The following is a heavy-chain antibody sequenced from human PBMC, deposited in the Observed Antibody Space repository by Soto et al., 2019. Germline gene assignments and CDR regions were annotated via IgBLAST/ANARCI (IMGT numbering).Heavy chain of an antibody. CDR2: IIPIFGTA. CDR1: GGTFSSYA. Sequence: GASVKVSCKASGGTFSSYAISWVRQAPGQGLEWMGGIIPIFGTANYAQKFQGRVTITADESTSTAYMELSSLRSEDTAVYYCARDGPKGRTPGIVGANPAEYFQHWGQGTLVTVSS. J-gene: IGHJ1*01. CDR3: ARDGPKGRTPGIVGANPAEYFQH. V-gene: IGHV1-69*13. D-gene: IGHD1-26*01.